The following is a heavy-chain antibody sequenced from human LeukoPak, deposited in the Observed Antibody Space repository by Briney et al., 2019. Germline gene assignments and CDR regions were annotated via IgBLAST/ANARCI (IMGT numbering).Heavy chain of an antibody. Sequence: GGSLRLSCAASGFTFSNYAMRWVRQAPGKGLEWVSGISGSGDSTYYADSVKGRFTISRDNSKNTLYLQMNSLRAEDTAVYYCAKSVHSAMVTGYFDYWGQGTLVTVSS. V-gene: IGHV3-23*01. CDR1: GFTFSNYA. CDR2: ISGSGDST. CDR3: AKSVHSAMVTGYFDY. D-gene: IGHD5-18*01. J-gene: IGHJ4*02.